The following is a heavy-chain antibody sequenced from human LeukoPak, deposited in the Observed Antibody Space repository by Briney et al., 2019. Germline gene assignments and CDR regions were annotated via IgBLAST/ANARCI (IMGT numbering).Heavy chain of an antibody. CDR1: GGSFSGYY. Sequence: LALTCAVYGGSFSGYYWSWIRQPPGKGLEWISYISSTGGDKFYADPVKGRFIISRDNAMNSVYMEMNDLTAEDTAFYYCARGENGSFDRWGQGTLVIVSS. CDR2: ISSTGGDK. J-gene: IGHJ4*02. CDR3: ARGENGSFDR. V-gene: IGHV3-11*01. D-gene: IGHD5-24*01.